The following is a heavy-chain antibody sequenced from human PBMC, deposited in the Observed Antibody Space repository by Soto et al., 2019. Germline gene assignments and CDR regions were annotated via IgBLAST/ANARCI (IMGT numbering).Heavy chain of an antibody. D-gene: IGHD3-3*01. Sequence: AGSLRLSCAASGFTFSSYAMHLVRQAPGKGLEWVAVISYDGSNKYYADSVKGRFTISRDNSKNTLYLQMNSLRAEDTAVYYCARGGITIFGVVLSPTDYWGQGTLVTVSS. J-gene: IGHJ4*02. CDR3: ARGGITIFGVVLSPTDY. V-gene: IGHV3-30-3*01. CDR2: ISYDGSNK. CDR1: GFTFSSYA.